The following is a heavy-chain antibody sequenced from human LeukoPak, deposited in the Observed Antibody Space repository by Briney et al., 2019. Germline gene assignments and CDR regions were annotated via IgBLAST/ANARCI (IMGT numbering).Heavy chain of an antibody. D-gene: IGHD3-3*01. CDR2: ISSSSSYI. CDR3: ARGLLRFLEWSHEGFDY. Sequence: GGSLRLSCAASGFTFSSYWMHWVRQAPGKGLEWVSSISSSSSYIYYADSVKGRFTISRDNAKNSLYLQMNSLRAEDTAVYYCARGLLRFLEWSHEGFDYWGQGTLVTVSA. V-gene: IGHV3-21*01. J-gene: IGHJ4*02. CDR1: GFTFSSYW.